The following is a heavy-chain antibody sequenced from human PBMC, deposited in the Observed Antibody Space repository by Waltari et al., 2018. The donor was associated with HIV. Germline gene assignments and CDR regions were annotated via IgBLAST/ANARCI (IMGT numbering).Heavy chain of an antibody. V-gene: IGHV3-48*01. Sequence: EVQLVESGGGLVQPGGSLRLSCAASGFTFTSYGLNWVRQAPGKGLEWGSFMSSSRSTIYYADSVKGRFTISRDNGKNSLYLQMNSLRAEDTAVYYCARETYYYDSSGPYFDYWGQGTLVTVSS. CDR3: ARETYYYDSSGPYFDY. CDR1: GFTFTSYG. CDR2: MSSSRSTI. J-gene: IGHJ4*02. D-gene: IGHD3-22*01.